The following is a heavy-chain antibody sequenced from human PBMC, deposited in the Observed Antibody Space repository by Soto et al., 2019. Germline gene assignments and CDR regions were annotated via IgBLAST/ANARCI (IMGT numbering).Heavy chain of an antibody. V-gene: IGHV1-8*01. CDR2: MIPNSGYT. D-gene: IGHD2-15*01. Sequence: EASVKVSCKASGYTFTSYDINWVRQATGQGLEWMGYMIPNSGYTVYAQKFQGRLTMTRNTSISTAYMELTNLRSEDTAVYYCARRAGSYYFDPWGQGTLVTVSS. CDR3: ARRAGSYYFDP. J-gene: IGHJ4*02. CDR1: GYTFTSYD.